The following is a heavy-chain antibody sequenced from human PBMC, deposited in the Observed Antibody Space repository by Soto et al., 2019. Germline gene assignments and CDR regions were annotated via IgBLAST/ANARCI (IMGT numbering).Heavy chain of an antibody. CDR2: MNPNSGNI. V-gene: IGHV1-8*01. J-gene: IGHJ5*02. Sequence: QVQLVQSGAEVKKPGASVKVSCKASGYTFTSYDINWVRQATGQELEWMGWMNPNSGNICYAKKFQGSVTMTRNTSASTAYMELSSLRSEATAVYYCARGLGIGSNWFDPWGQGTLVTVSS. D-gene: IGHD2-21*01. CDR3: ARGLGIGSNWFDP. CDR1: GYTFTSYD.